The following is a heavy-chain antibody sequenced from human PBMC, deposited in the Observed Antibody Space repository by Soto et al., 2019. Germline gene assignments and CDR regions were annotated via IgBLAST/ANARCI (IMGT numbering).Heavy chain of an antibody. Sequence: PSETLSLTCTVSGGSISSGGYYWSWIRQHPGKGLEWIGYIYYSGSTYYNPSLKSRVTISVDTSKNQFSLKLSSVTAADTAVYYCARAHYDFWSFDYWGQGTLVTSPQ. CDR2: IYYSGST. CDR3: ARAHYDFWSFDY. D-gene: IGHD3-3*01. J-gene: IGHJ4*02. CDR1: GGSISSGGYY. V-gene: IGHV4-31*03.